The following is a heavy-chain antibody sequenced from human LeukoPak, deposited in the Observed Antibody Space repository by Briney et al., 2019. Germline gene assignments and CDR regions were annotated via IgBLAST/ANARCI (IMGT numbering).Heavy chain of an antibody. CDR3: ARLELAAAGSRWFDP. J-gene: IGHJ5*02. D-gene: IGHD6-13*01. CDR2: ISYSGST. V-gene: IGHV4-59*08. CDR1: GGSISTYY. Sequence: PSETLSLTCTFSGGSISTYYWNWIRQPPGKGLEWIGYISYSGSTYYNPSLKSRVTISVDTSKNQFSLKLSSVTAADTAVYYCARLELAAAGSRWFDPWGQGTLVTVSS.